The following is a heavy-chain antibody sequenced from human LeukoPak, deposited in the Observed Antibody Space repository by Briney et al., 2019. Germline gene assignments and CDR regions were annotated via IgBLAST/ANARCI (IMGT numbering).Heavy chain of an antibody. CDR2: ISYDGSNK. J-gene: IGHJ6*02. V-gene: IGHV3-30-3*01. CDR1: GFTFSSYE. Sequence: GGSLRLSCAASGFTFSSYEMNWVRQAPGKGLEWVAVISYDGSNKYYADSVKGRFTISRDNSKNTLYLQMNSLRAEDTAVYYCARDRVVVPAAYYYYYGMDVWGQGTTVTVSS. CDR3: ARDRVVVPAAYYYYYGMDV. D-gene: IGHD2-2*01.